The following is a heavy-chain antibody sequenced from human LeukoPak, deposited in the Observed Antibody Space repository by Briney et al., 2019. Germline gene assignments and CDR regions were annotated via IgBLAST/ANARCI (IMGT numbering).Heavy chain of an antibody. J-gene: IGHJ4*02. CDR3: ARSSNYYDSSGSGY. Sequence: SETLSLTCTVSGGSISSYYWSWTRQPPGKGLEWIGYIYYSGSTNYNPSLKSRVTISVDTSKNQFSLKLSSVTAADTAVYYCARSSNYYDSSGSGYWGQGTLVTVSS. CDR1: GGSISSYY. CDR2: IYYSGST. V-gene: IGHV4-59*01. D-gene: IGHD3-22*01.